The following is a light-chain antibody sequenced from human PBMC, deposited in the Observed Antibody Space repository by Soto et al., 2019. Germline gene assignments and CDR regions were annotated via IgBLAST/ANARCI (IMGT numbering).Light chain of an antibody. J-gene: IGKJ3*01. CDR1: QSIRSW. CDR2: EAS. CDR3: QQYNTYPFT. V-gene: IGKV1-5*03. Sequence: DLQMTQSPSTLSASVGDRVTITCRASQSIRSWLAWYQQKPGKVPKLLIYEASSLESGVPSRFSGSGSGTEVSLAISSLQPDDFATYYCQQYNTYPFTFGPGTKVDIK.